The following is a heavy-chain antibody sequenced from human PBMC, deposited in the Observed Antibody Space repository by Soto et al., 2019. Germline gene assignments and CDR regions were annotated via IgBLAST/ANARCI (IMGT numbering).Heavy chain of an antibody. CDR2: IWSDGSNK. Sequence: QVQLVESGGGVVQPGRSLRPSCAASGFTFSSYGMHWVRQAPGKGLEWVAVIWSDGSNKYYADSVKGRFTISRDNSKNTLYLQVNSLRAEDTAVYYCAKEFWSGPFDYWGQGTLVTVSS. D-gene: IGHD3-3*01. V-gene: IGHV3-33*06. J-gene: IGHJ4*02. CDR3: AKEFWSGPFDY. CDR1: GFTFSSYG.